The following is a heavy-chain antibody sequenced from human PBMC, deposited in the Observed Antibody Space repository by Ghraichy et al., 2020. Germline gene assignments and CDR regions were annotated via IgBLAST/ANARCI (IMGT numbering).Heavy chain of an antibody. J-gene: IGHJ5*02. CDR1: GFTVSSNY. V-gene: IGHV3-53*01. CDR2: IYSGGST. CDR3: ARGRYCSGGTRCWFDP. D-gene: IGHD2-15*01. Sequence: GGSLRLSCAASGFTVSSNYMSWVRQAPGKGLEWVSVIYSGGSTYYADSVKGRFTISRDNSKNTLYLQMNSLRAEDTAVYYCARGRYCSGGTRCWFDPWGQGTLVTVSS.